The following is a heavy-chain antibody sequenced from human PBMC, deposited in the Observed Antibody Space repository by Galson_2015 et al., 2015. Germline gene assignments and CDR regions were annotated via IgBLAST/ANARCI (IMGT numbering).Heavy chain of an antibody. CDR3: ARWTTYDSTGYYSH. Sequence: SVKVSCKAYGYTFTSYGITWVRQAPGQGLEWMGWVSPYNGNTDYAQKLQGRVTMTTDTSTGTAYMDLRSLRSDDTAVYYCARWTTYDSTGYYSHWGQGTLVTVSS. D-gene: IGHD3-22*01. J-gene: IGHJ4*02. V-gene: IGHV1-18*01. CDR2: VSPYNGNT. CDR1: GYTFTSYG.